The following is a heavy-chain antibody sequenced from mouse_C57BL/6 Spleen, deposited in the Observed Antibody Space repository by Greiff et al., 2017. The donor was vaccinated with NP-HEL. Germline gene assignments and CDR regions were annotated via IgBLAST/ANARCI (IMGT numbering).Heavy chain of an antibody. CDR1: GYTFTSYW. D-gene: IGHD4-1*01. V-gene: IGHV1-69*01. J-gene: IGHJ2*01. CDR3: ERLGPGFGY. CDR2: IDPSDSYT. Sequence: VQLQQPGAELVMPGASVKLSCKASGYTFTSYWMHWVKQRPGQGLEWIGEIDPSDSYTNYNQKFKGKSTLTVDKSSSTAYMQLSSLTSEDSAVYYCERLGPGFGYGGQGTTLTVSS.